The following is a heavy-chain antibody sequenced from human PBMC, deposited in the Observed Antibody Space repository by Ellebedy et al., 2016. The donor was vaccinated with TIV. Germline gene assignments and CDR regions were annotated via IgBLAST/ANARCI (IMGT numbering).Heavy chain of an antibody. Sequence: PGGSLRLSCAPSGFTSSSYGMHWVRQAPGKGLEWVSSISSGSSYTYYADSVKGRFTLSRDHATNSLFLQMNRLRADETAMYYCARGLSFDALDIWGQGTMVTVSS. J-gene: IGHJ3*02. V-gene: IGHV3-21*04. D-gene: IGHD2-15*01. CDR3: ARGLSFDALDI. CDR1: GFTSSSYG. CDR2: ISSGSSYT.